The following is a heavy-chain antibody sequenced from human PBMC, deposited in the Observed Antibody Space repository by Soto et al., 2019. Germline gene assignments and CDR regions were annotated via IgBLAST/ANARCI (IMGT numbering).Heavy chain of an antibody. Sequence: SETLSLTCTVSGGSISSYYWSWIRQPPGKGLEWIGYIYYSGSTNYNPSLKSRVTISVDTSKNQFSLKLSSVTAADTAVYYCARDKRIAAAGWWFDPWGQGTLVTVS. CDR2: IYYSGST. V-gene: IGHV4-59*01. J-gene: IGHJ5*02. D-gene: IGHD6-13*01. CDR3: ARDKRIAAAGWWFDP. CDR1: GGSISSYY.